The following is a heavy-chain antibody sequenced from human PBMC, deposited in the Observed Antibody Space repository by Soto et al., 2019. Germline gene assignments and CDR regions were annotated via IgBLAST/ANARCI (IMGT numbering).Heavy chain of an antibody. CDR2: ISSSSSTI. V-gene: IGHV3-23*01. CDR1: GFTFSSYA. Sequence: PGGSLRLACAASGFTFSSYAMSWVRQAPGKGLEWVSYISSSSSTIYYADSVKGRFTISRDNSKNTLYLQMNSLKTEDTAVSFCALSTYYYDTSGYKRPGYWGQETLVTVSS. CDR3: ALSTYYYDTSGYKRPGY. D-gene: IGHD3-22*01. J-gene: IGHJ4*02.